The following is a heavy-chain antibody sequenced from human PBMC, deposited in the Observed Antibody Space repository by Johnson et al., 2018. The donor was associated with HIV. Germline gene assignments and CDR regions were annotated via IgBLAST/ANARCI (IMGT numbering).Heavy chain of an antibody. J-gene: IGHJ3*02. CDR2: INWNGDST. CDR1: GFTFDDYG. Sequence: VQLVESGGGVIRPGGSLRLSCAASGFTFDDYGVSWVRQAPGKGLEWVSGINWNGDSTDYADSVKGRFTISRDNAKNSLFLQMNSLRAEDTAVYYCARAGVVFSTASHDAFDIWGQGTMVTVS. CDR3: ARAGVVFSTASHDAFDI. D-gene: IGHD2-21*01. V-gene: IGHV3-20*04.